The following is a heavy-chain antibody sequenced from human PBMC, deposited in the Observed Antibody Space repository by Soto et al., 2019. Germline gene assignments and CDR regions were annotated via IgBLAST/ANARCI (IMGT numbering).Heavy chain of an antibody. CDR3: ARAERGYSYGYGD. CDR1: GGSISGYY. D-gene: IGHD5-18*01. CDR2: IYHGGST. Sequence: QVQLQESGPGLVKPSETLSLTCTVSGGSISGYYWSWIRQPPGKGLEWIAFIYHGGSTNYNPSLKSRVTISVDTSKNQFSLKLNSVTAADTAVYFCARAERGYSYGYGDWGQGTLVTVSS. J-gene: IGHJ4*02. V-gene: IGHV4-59*01.